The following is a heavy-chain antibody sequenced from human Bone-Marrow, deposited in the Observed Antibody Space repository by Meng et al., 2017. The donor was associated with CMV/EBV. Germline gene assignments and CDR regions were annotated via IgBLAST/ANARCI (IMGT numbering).Heavy chain of an antibody. CDR3: AKGGPAASDPRALQH. D-gene: IGHD2-2*01. CDR2: ISGSGGST. CDR1: GFTFSSYA. J-gene: IGHJ1*01. V-gene: IGHV3-23*01. Sequence: GESLKISCAASGFTFSSYAMSGVRPAPGKRQEWVSAISGSGGSTYYADSVKGRFTISRDNSKNTRYLQMNSLRADDTAVYFRAKGGPAASDPRALQHWGQGTLVTVSS.